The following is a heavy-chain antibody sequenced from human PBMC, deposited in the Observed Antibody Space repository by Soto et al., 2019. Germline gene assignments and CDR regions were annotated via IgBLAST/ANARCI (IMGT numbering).Heavy chain of an antibody. Sequence: KVSCKTYGYSFTIYWIAWVRQMPGKGLEWMGIIYPGDSDTRYSPSFQGQVTISADKSISTAYLRWSSLKASDTAMYYCARHGSAFDIWGQGTMVTVSS. J-gene: IGHJ3*02. CDR1: GYSFTIYW. CDR2: IYPGDSDT. CDR3: ARHGSAFDI. V-gene: IGHV5-51*01. D-gene: IGHD1-1*01.